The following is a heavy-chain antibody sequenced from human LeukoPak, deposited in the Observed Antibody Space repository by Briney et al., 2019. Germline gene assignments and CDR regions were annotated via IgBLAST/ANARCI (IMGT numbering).Heavy chain of an antibody. CDR2: ISSSSSYI. D-gene: IGHD3-10*01. CDR3: ARAAMVRGVSHCFDP. Sequence: KPGGSLRLSCAASGYTFSSYSMNWVRQAPGKGLEWVSSISSSSSYIYYADSVKGRFTISRDNVKNSLYLQMNSLRAEDTAVYYCARAAMVRGVSHCFDPWGQGTLVTVSS. CDR1: GYTFSSYS. J-gene: IGHJ5*02. V-gene: IGHV3-21*01.